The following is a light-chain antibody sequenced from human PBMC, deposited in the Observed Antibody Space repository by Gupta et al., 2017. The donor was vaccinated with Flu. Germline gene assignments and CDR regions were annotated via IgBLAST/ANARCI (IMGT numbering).Light chain of an antibody. Sequence: SYLLTQPPSVSVAPGQTASITCGGNNIGSKSVHWYQQKPGQAPVLVIYDDRDRPTGIPERFSGSTSGNTAALNTSTVEAGEEADYYCQASDPISDNCVFGGGTKVTVL. J-gene: IGLJ1*01. V-gene: IGLV3-21*02. CDR2: DDR. CDR3: QASDPISDNCV. CDR1: NIGSKS.